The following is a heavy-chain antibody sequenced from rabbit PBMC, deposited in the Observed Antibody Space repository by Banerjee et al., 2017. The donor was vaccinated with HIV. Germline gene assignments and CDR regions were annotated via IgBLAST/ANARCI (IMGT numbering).Heavy chain of an antibody. CDR2: IDAGSSGFT. J-gene: IGHJ6*01. CDR1: GFSFSSSYY. D-gene: IGHD1-1*01. V-gene: IGHV1S40*01. CDR3: ARDTSSSFSSYGMDL. Sequence: QSLEESGGGLVKPGGTLTLTCTVSGFSFSSSYYMCWVRQAPGKGLEWIACIDAGSSGFTYFATWAKGRFAISKASSTTVTLQMTRLTAADTATYFCARDTSSSFSSYGMDLWGQGTLVTVS.